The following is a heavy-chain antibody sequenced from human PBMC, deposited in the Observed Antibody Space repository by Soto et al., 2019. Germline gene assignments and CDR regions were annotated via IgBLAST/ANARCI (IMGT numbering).Heavy chain of an antibody. Sequence: EVQLVESGGGLVQPGGSLRLSCAASGFTFSSYSMNWVRQAPGKGLEWVSYSSSSSSTIYYADSVKGRFTISRDNAKNSLYLQLNVLRAEDTAVDYWARADSGYAHGYYSYGMDVWGQGTTVTVSS. D-gene: IGHD5-12*01. J-gene: IGHJ6*02. CDR3: ARADSGYAHGYYSYGMDV. V-gene: IGHV3-48*01. CDR2: SSSSSSTI. CDR1: GFTFSSYS.